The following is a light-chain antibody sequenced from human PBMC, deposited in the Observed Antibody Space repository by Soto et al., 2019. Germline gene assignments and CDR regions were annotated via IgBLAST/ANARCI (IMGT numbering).Light chain of an antibody. CDR1: QSVSSN. Sequence: EIVMTQSPATLSVSPGERATLSCRASQSVSSNLAWYQQKPGQAPRLLIYDAFVRATGIPVRFSGSGSGTEFALTISLLQSEDFAVYYCQHYNNWPWTVGQGTKVEI. CDR2: DAF. J-gene: IGKJ1*01. V-gene: IGKV3D-15*03. CDR3: QHYNNWPWT.